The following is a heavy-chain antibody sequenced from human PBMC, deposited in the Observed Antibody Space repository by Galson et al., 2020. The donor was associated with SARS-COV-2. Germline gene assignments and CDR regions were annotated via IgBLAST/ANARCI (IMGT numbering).Heavy chain of an antibody. J-gene: IGHJ4*01. V-gene: IGHV4-31*03. CDR3: TKDWNGPVYN. CDR1: GGSVSSYGYH. D-gene: IGHD1-1*01. Sequence: ETSETLSLTCTVSGGSVSSYGYHWGRHRQHPGKGLEWVGYIFYNGNTDYNPSLKRRVSIALDTSKNHFSLKLSYVTAADTAVYYCTKDWNGPVYNWGQGTLVTVSS. CDR2: IFYNGNT.